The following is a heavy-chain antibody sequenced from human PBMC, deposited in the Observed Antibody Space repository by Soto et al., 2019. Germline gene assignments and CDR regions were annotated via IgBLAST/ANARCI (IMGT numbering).Heavy chain of an antibody. CDR2: TYYRSKWYN. CDR3: ARVRRINGGRPDNWFDP. Sequence: SQTLSLTCAISGDSVSINSAAWNWIRQSPSRGLEWLGRTYYRSKWYNDYAVSVKSRITINPDTSKNQFSLQLNSVTPEDTAVYYCARVRRINGGRPDNWFDPWGQGTLVTVSS. J-gene: IGHJ5*02. D-gene: IGHD3-16*01. CDR1: GDSVSINSAA. V-gene: IGHV6-1*01.